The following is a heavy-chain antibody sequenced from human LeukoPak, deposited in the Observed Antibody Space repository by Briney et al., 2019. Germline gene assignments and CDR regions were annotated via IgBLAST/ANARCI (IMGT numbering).Heavy chain of an antibody. V-gene: IGHV4-59*08. CDR1: GGSINNYY. Sequence: SETLSLTCTVSGGSINNYYWSWIRQPPGQGLECVGQIYFSGSTNYSPSLKSRVTKSVDTSKNQFSLNLRSVTAADTAIYYCARRQYYDSSGYWYYFDYWGRGILVTVSS. CDR3: ARRQYYDSSGYWYYFDY. D-gene: IGHD3-22*01. CDR2: IYFSGST. J-gene: IGHJ4*02.